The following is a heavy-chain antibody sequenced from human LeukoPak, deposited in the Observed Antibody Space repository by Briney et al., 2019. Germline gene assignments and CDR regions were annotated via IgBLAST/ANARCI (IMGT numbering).Heavy chain of an antibody. CDR2: INPNSGGT. CDR3: ASGSRYSYGYYYYMDV. Sequence: GASVKVSCKASGYTFTGYYMHWVRQAPGQGPEWMGWINPNSGGTNYAQKFQGRVTMTRDTSISTAYMELSRLRSDDTAVYYCASGSRYSYGYYYYMDVWGKGTTVTVSS. CDR1: GYTFTGYY. V-gene: IGHV1-2*02. D-gene: IGHD5-18*01. J-gene: IGHJ6*03.